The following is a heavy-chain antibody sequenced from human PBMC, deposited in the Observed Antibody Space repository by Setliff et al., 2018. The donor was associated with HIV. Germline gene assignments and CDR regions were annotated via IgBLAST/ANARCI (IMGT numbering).Heavy chain of an antibody. CDR3: ARIIGSDIAGAQYYFDY. CDR1: GGSINNYY. J-gene: IGHJ4*03. CDR2: IYYSGST. Sequence: PSETLSLTCTVSGGSINNYYWSWIRQPPGKGLEWIGFIYYSGSTNYNPSLKSRVTISVDSSKNQFSLNLSSVTAADTAFYFCARIIGSDIAGAQYYFDYWGPETLLVTVSS. D-gene: IGHD6-13*01. V-gene: IGHV4-59*12.